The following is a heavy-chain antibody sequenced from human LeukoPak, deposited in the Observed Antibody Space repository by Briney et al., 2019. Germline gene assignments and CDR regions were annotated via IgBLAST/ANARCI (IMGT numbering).Heavy chain of an antibody. D-gene: IGHD6-19*01. J-gene: IGHJ4*02. CDR1: GFIFDDYA. CDR3: AKDGGHSSVLYYFES. Sequence: QPGRSLRLSCEASGFIFDDYAMHWVRQAPGKGLEWVSGISWKSDSMRYAGSVKGRFTVSRDNAKNSLYLEMNSLRPEDTAFYYCAKDGGHSSVLYYFESWGQGTLVTVSS. CDR2: ISWKSDSM. V-gene: IGHV3-9*01.